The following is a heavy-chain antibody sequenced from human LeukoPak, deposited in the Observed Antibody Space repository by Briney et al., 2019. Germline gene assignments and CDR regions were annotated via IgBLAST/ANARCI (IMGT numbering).Heavy chain of an antibody. J-gene: IGHJ4*02. CDR3: ARAQGTPGLGY. D-gene: IGHD1-1*01. CDR2: INHSGST. V-gene: IGHV4-34*01. CDR1: YGSFSGYY. Sequence: KSSETLSLTCAVYYGSFSGYYWSWIRQPPGKGLEWIGEINHSGSTNYNPSLKSRVTISVDTSKNQFSPKLSSVTAADTAVYYCARAQGTPGLGYWGQGTLVTVSS.